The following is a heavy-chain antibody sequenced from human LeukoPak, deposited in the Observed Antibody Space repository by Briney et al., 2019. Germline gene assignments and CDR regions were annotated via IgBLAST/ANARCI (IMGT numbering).Heavy chain of an antibody. V-gene: IGHV4-4*07. Sequence: SETLSLTCTVSGGSISSYYWSWIRQSAGKGLEWIGRIYTSGSTNYNPSLKSRVTMSVDTSKNQFSLKLSSVTAADTAVYYCARDYYDSSGRDAFDIWGQGTMVTVSS. CDR2: IYTSGST. J-gene: IGHJ3*02. CDR3: ARDYYDSSGRDAFDI. D-gene: IGHD3-22*01. CDR1: GGSISSYY.